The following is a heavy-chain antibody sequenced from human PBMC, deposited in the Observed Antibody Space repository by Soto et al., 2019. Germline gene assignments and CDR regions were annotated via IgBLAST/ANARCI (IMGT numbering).Heavy chain of an antibody. D-gene: IGHD3-22*01. CDR1: GFTFSTYA. Sequence: PAGSLRLSCEGSGFTFSTYAMGWVRQAPGRGPEWVSTIANIGSATYNTDSVKGRFTISRDNSKNTMYLQMSSLNVEDTAVYYCVKETLYDDYDSSGPDAWGLGTIVTVSA. J-gene: IGHJ5*02. CDR2: IANIGSAT. CDR3: VKETLYDDYDSSGPDA. V-gene: IGHV3-23*01.